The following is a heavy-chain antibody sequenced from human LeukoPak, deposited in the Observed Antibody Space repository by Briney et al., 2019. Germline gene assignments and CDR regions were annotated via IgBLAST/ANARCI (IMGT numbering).Heavy chain of an antibody. V-gene: IGHV3-21*01. CDR1: GFTFSSFS. D-gene: IGHD5-24*01. J-gene: IGHJ3*02. CDR2: ISSSSSYI. Sequence: PGGSLRLSCAASGFTFSSFSMNWVRQAPGKGLEWVSSISSSSSYIYYADSVKGRFTISRDNAKNSLYLQMNSLRAEDTAVYYCARARPKPRDGYNSRAFDIWGQGTMVTVSS. CDR3: ARARPKPRDGYNSRAFDI.